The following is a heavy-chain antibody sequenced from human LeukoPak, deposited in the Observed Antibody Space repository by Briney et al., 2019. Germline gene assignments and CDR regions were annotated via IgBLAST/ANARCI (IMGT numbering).Heavy chain of an antibody. CDR3: AIGYGGNAPIDY. J-gene: IGHJ4*02. CDR1: GGAFSSSA. CDR2: IIPLFGTA. Sequence: SVKVSCKASGGAFSSSAITRVRQARGQGLEWMGGIIPLFGTANYAQKFRGRVTFTADAPTSTAYMDLSSLTSDDTAVYYCAIGYGGNAPIDYWGQGTLVTVSS. D-gene: IGHD4-23*01. V-gene: IGHV1-69*01.